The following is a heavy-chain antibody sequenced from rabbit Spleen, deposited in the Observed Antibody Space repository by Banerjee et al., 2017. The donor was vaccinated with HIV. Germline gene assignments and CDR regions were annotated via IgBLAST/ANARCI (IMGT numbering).Heavy chain of an antibody. CDR2: IYAGDNTDT. CDR1: GIDFSSYYY. Sequence: QSLEESGGDLVKPGGTLTLTCKASGIDFSSYYYMCWVRQAPGKGLAWIGCIYAGDNTDTYYATWAKGRFAISKTSSTTVTLQVTGLTAADTATYFCARHPDNGYGLTRLDLWGQGSLVTVS. D-gene: IGHD6-1*01. V-gene: IGHV1S40*01. CDR3: ARHPDNGYGLTRLDL. J-gene: IGHJ3*01.